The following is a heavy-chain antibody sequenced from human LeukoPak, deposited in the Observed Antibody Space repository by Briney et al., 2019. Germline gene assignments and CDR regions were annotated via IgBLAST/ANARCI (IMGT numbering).Heavy chain of an antibody. V-gene: IGHV3-30*18. CDR1: GFTFSSYG. CDR2: ISYDGSNK. CDR3: AKELERWLHPPLVD. Sequence: PGGSLRLSCAASGFTFSSYGMSWVRQAPGKGLEWVAVISYDGSNKYYADSVKGRFTISRDNSKNTLYLQMNSLRAEDTAVYYCAKELERWLHPPLVDWGQGTLVTVSS. D-gene: IGHD5-24*01. J-gene: IGHJ4*02.